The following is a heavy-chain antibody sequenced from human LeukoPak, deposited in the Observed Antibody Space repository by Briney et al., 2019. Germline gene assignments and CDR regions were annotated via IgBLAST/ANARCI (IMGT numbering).Heavy chain of an antibody. V-gene: IGHV4-39*01. J-gene: IGHJ5*02. CDR2: IYYSGST. Sequence: PSETLSLTCTVSGGSISSSSYYWGWIRQPPGKGLEWIGSIYYSGSTYYNPSLKSRVTISVDTSKNQFSLKLSSVTAADTAVYYCARSLGEGVSHNWFDPWGQGTLVTVSS. D-gene: IGHD3-10*01. CDR3: ARSLGEGVSHNWFDP. CDR1: GGSISSSSYY.